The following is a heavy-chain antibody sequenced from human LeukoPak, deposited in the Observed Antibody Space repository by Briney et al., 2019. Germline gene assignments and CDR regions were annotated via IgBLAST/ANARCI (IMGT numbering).Heavy chain of an antibody. V-gene: IGHV1-2*02. CDR3: ARGAMITFGGVIAFNYYYYMDV. Sequence: GASVRVSCKASGYTFTGYYMHWVRQAPGQGLEWMGWINPNSGGTNYAQKFQGRVTMTRDTSISTAYMGLSRLRSDDTAVYYCARGAMITFGGVIAFNYYYYMDVWGKGTTVTVSS. D-gene: IGHD3-16*02. CDR2: INPNSGGT. J-gene: IGHJ6*03. CDR1: GYTFTGYY.